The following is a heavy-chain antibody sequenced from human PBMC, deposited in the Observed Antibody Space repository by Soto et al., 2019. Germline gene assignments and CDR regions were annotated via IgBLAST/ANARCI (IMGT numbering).Heavy chain of an antibody. CDR1: GYTFTSYG. CDR2: ISAYNGNT. CDR3: ARDRPVATISVDWFDP. V-gene: IGHV1-18*01. D-gene: IGHD5-12*01. Sequence: QVQLVQSGAEVKKPGASVKVSCKASGYTFTSYGISWVRQAPGQGLEWMGWISAYNGNTNYAQKLRGRVTMTTDTSTSTAYMELRSLRSDDTAVYYCARDRPVATISVDWFDPWGQGTLVTVSS. J-gene: IGHJ5*02.